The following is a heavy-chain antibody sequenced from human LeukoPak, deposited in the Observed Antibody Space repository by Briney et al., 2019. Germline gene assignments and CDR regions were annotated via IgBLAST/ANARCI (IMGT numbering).Heavy chain of an antibody. J-gene: IGHJ5*02. Sequence: LEALSLTCIVSGGSISSGSYSWVWIRQPPGKGLEWIGTIYVAGRKDFDSGRTDVTPSLMSRVTISVDTSKNQLSLRLTSVTAADTAVYYCARDGYDILTGLQNWFDPWGQGTLVTVSS. CDR3: ARDGYDILTGLQNWFDP. CDR2: IYVAGRKDFDSGRT. V-gene: IGHV4-39*07. D-gene: IGHD3-9*01. CDR1: GGSISSGSYS.